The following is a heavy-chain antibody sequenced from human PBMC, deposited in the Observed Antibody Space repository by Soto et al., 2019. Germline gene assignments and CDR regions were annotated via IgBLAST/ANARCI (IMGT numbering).Heavy chain of an antibody. D-gene: IGHD1-1*01. CDR3: VRGWQLSP. J-gene: IGHJ5*02. CDR2: IIGHNGNT. Sequence: QGQLVQSGDEVKKTGASVKVSCRASGYTLTNYGISWVRQAPGQGLFWMGGIIGHNGNTLHAQNVQGRLTLTIHTSTNTAYMELMSLQIDDAAMYSCVRGWQLSPWGQGTLVTVSS. V-gene: IGHV1-18*01. CDR1: GYTLTNYG.